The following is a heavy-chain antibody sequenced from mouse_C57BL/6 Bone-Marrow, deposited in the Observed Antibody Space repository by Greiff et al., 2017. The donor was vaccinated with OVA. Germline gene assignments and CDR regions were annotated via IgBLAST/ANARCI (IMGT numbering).Heavy chain of an antibody. V-gene: IGHV1-55*01. CDR2: IYPRSGNT. Sequence: QVQLQQPGAELVKPGASVKLSCKASGYTFTSYWMHWVKQRPGRGLEWIGEIYPRSGNTYYNEKFKGKATLTADKSSSTAYMELRSLTSEDSAVYFCARRETTVTLFDYWGQGTTLTVSS. D-gene: IGHD1-1*01. CDR3: ARRETTVTLFDY. CDR1: GYTFTSYW. J-gene: IGHJ2*01.